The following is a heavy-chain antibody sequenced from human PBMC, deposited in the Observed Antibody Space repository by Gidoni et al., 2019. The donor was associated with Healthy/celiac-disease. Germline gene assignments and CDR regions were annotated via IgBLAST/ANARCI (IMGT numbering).Heavy chain of an antibody. CDR2: ISGSGGST. V-gene: IGHV3-23*01. CDR1: GFTFGSYA. Sequence: EVQLLESGGGLVQPGGSLRLSCAASGFTFGSYAMSWVRQAPGKGLEWVSAISGSGGSTYYADSVKGRFTISRDNSKNTLYLQMNSLRAEDTAVYYCAKNIDYYYGSGSVMDVWGQGTTVTVSS. D-gene: IGHD3-10*01. CDR3: AKNIDYYYGSGSVMDV. J-gene: IGHJ6*02.